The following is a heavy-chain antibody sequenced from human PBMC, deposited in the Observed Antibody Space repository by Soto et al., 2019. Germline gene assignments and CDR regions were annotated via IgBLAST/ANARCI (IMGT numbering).Heavy chain of an antibody. Sequence: SETLSLTCTVSGASVSTGYWSWIRQPPGKGLEWIGFMYFGGSFNYNPSLTSRVTISVDTSKNQFSLKVTAVTAADTAVYYSARDDSGFSGSQYIDYFNYRGQGALVTVSP. CDR1: GASVSTGY. CDR2: MYFGGSF. D-gene: IGHD1-26*01. J-gene: IGHJ4*02. CDR3: ARDDSGFSGSQYIDYFNY. V-gene: IGHV4-59*02.